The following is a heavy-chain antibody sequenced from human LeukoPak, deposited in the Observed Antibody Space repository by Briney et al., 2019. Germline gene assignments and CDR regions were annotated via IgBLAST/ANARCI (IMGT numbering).Heavy chain of an antibody. J-gene: IGHJ4*02. CDR1: GYTFTGYY. D-gene: IGHD2-15*01. Sequence: ASVKVSCKASGYTFTGYYMHWVRQAPGQGLEWMGWINPNSGGTNYAQKFQGRVTMTRDTSISTAYMELSRLRSDDTAVYYCARDRDCSGGSCYDWDYWGQGTLVTVSS. CDR2: INPNSGGT. CDR3: ARDRDCSGGSCYDWDY. V-gene: IGHV1-2*02.